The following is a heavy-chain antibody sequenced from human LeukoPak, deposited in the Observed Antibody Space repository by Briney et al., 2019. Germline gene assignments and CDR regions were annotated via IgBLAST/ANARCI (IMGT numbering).Heavy chain of an antibody. D-gene: IGHD1-7*01. Sequence: GASVKVSCKSSGDTPHSHAISWVRQAPGQGLEWMGRIIPAFGTTNYAQKFQGRVTITVDKSTRTVYMEMSNLRSEDTAVYYCARDYNWNFANSSPFDYWGQGTLVTVSS. CDR3: ARDYNWNFANSSPFDY. CDR1: GDTPHSHA. J-gene: IGHJ4*02. V-gene: IGHV1-69*06. CDR2: IIPAFGTT.